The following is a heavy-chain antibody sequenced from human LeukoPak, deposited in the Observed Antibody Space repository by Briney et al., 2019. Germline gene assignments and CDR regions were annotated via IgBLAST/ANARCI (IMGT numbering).Heavy chain of an antibody. CDR1: GFTFSSYG. Sequence: GGSLRLSCAASGFTFSSYGMHWVRQAPGKGLEWVAVTSYDGSNKYYADSVKGRFTISRDNSKNTLYLQMNSLRAEDTAVYYCAKDRRQWLALDYWGQGTLVTVSS. CDR2: TSYDGSNK. CDR3: AKDRRQWLALDY. V-gene: IGHV3-30*18. J-gene: IGHJ4*02. D-gene: IGHD6-19*01.